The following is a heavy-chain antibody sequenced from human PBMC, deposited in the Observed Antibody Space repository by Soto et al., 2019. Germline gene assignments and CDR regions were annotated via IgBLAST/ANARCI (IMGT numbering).Heavy chain of an antibody. D-gene: IGHD7-27*01. CDR1: GFTFSIFA. CDR2: ISGSGGST. V-gene: IGHV3-23*01. Sequence: GGSLRLSCAASGFTFSIFAMSWVRQSPGKGLEWVSTISGSGGSTYYADAVKGRFTISRDNSMGTLYLQMKSLRVEDTAIYYCAKEVSLGSTVGLGYWGQGALVTVSS. CDR3: AKEVSLGSTVGLGY. J-gene: IGHJ4*02.